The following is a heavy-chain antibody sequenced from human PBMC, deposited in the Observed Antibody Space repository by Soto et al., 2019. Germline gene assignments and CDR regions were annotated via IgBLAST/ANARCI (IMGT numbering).Heavy chain of an antibody. V-gene: IGHV3-23*01. J-gene: IGHJ4*02. CDR3: AKIDKFNPQSSGWANRFDY. CDR2: MSRDGGVT. CDR1: GFTFSNYG. Sequence: EVQLLESGGGLVQPGGSLRLSCAASGFTFSNYGMTWVRQAPGKGLEWVSGMSRDGGVTDYTDSVKGRFTISRDISKNTLYLQMNSLRAEDTAVYSCAKIDKFNPQSSGWANRFDYWGQGTLVTVSS. D-gene: IGHD6-19*01.